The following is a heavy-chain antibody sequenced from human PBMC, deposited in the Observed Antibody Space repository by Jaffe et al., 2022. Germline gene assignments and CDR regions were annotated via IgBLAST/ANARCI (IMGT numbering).Heavy chain of an antibody. V-gene: IGHV4-59*01. D-gene: IGHD2-15*01. Sequence: QVQLLESGPGLVRPSETLSLTCTVSSDSMSRFYWSWIRQSPGKGLEWIGYIFYSGTSTYNPSLRSRVTISLDTSKNLFSLRLSSVTAADTALYYCARQSDLLRAAPSAFDYWGPGILVTVSS. CDR3: ARQSDLLRAAPSAFDY. CDR2: IFYSGTS. CDR1: SDSMSRFY. J-gene: IGHJ4*02.